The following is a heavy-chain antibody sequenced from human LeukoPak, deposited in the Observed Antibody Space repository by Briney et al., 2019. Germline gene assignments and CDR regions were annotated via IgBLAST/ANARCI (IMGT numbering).Heavy chain of an antibody. CDR1: GYRFTNYW. Sequence: GESLKISCNGSGYRFTNYWIGWVRQMPGKGLEWMGMINPGDADTTYSPSFQGQVTISADKSITTAYLQWSSLRASDTAMHYCARYGRDSGHFDYWGQGTLVTVSS. D-gene: IGHD2-15*01. V-gene: IGHV5-51*01. J-gene: IGHJ4*02. CDR2: INPGDADT. CDR3: ARYGRDSGHFDY.